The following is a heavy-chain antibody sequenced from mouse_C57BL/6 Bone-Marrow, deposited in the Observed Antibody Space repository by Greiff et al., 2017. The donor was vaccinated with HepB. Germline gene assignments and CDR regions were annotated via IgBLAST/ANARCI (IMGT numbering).Heavy chain of an antibody. J-gene: IGHJ4*01. CDR3: ARAPYYYGSDYAMDY. CDR1: GYTFTSYG. Sequence: VQLQQSGAELARPGASVKLSCKASGYTFTSYGISWVKQRTGQGLEWIGEIYPRSGNTYYNEKFKGKATLTADKSSSTAYMELRSLTSEDSAVYFCARAPYYYGSDYAMDYWGQGPSDPLSS. D-gene: IGHD1-1*01. CDR2: IYPRSGNT. V-gene: IGHV1-81*01.